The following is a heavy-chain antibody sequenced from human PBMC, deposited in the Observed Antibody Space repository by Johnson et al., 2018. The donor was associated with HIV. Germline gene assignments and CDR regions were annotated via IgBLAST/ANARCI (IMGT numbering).Heavy chain of an antibody. D-gene: IGHD1-1*01. CDR2: TSFDERGK. Sequence: VQLVESGGGVVRPGGSLRLSCAASGFTFDNYGVSWVRQAPGKGLEWVATTSFDERGKHYTDSVKGRFTLSSDNSNNSLYLQMNSLRADDTALYQCGRLTTSSRQGSTMTVVGVAAFDLWGQGTMVTVSS. CDR3: GRLTTSSRQGSTMTVVGVAAFDL. CDR1: GFTFDNYG. V-gene: IGHV3-20*01. J-gene: IGHJ3*01.